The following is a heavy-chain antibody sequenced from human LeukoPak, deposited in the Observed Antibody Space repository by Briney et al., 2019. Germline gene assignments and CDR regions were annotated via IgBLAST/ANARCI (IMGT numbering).Heavy chain of an antibody. J-gene: IGHJ4*02. V-gene: IGHV4-59*01. CDR2: IYYSGST. CDR3: ARVQSYCSSTSCYQYVDY. D-gene: IGHD2-2*01. Sequence: SETLSLTCTVSGGSISSYYWSWIRQPPGKGLEWIGYIYYSGSTNYNPSLKSRVTISVDTSKNQFSLKLSSETAADTAVYYCARVQSYCSSTSCYQYVDYWGQGTLVTVSS. CDR1: GGSISSYY.